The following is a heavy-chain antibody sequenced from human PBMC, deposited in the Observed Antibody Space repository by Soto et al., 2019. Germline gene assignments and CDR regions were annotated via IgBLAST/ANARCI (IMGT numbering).Heavy chain of an antibody. CDR3: ARVDYYDSSAIFGY. Sequence: EVQLVESGGGLVKPGGSLRLSCVASGFTFGSYSMAWVRQAPGKGPEWVSYIKSSSNDIYYADSVTGRFTISRDNAKNSLHLQMNSLRDDDTAVYYCARVDYYDSSAIFGYWGQGTLVTVSS. J-gene: IGHJ4*02. V-gene: IGHV3-48*02. CDR2: IKSSSNDI. D-gene: IGHD3-22*01. CDR1: GFTFGSYS.